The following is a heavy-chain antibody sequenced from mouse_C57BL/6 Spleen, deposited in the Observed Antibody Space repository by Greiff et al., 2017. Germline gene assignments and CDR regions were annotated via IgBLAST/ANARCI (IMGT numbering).Heavy chain of an antibody. D-gene: IGHD2-3*01. CDR3: AREWLLPLFAY. J-gene: IGHJ3*01. Sequence: VQLKQSGPELVKPGASVKMSCKASGYTFTDYNMHWVKQSHGKSLEWIGYINPNNGGTSYNQKFKGKATLTVNKSSSTAYMELRSLTSEDSAVYYCAREWLLPLFAYWGQGTLVTVSA. CDR1: GYTFTDYN. V-gene: IGHV1-22*01. CDR2: INPNNGGT.